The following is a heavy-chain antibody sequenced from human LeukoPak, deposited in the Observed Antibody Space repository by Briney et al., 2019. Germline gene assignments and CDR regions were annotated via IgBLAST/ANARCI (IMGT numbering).Heavy chain of an antibody. V-gene: IGHV4-59*08. CDR2: IYYSGST. Sequence: SETLSLTCTVSGGSISGYYWSWIRQPPGEGLEYIAYIYYSGSTDYNPSLKSRFTISVDASKNQFSLKRSSVTAADTAVYYCARLNIIGSSPVHHFDYWGQGTLVTVSS. CDR3: ARLNIIGSSPVHHFDY. J-gene: IGHJ4*02. CDR1: GGSISGYY. D-gene: IGHD6-13*01.